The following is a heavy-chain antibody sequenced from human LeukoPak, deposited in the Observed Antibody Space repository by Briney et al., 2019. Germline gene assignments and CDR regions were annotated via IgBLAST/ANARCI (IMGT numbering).Heavy chain of an antibody. J-gene: IGHJ3*02. CDR1: GGSISSYY. CDR2: IYYSGST. V-gene: IGHV4-59*01. D-gene: IGHD3-22*01. CDR3: ARGRGTATMVVRVPMAFDI. Sequence: SETLSLTCTVSGGSISSYYWSWIRQPPGKGLEWIGYIYYSGSTNYNPSLKSRVTISVDTSKNQFSLKLSSVTAADTAVYYCARGRGTATMVVRVPMAFDIWGQGTMVTVSS.